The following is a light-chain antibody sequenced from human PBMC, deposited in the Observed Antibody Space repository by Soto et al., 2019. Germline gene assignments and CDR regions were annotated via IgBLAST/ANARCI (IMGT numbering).Light chain of an antibody. V-gene: IGKV3-20*01. CDR2: RAS. J-gene: IGKJ3*01. CDR3: QQYGSSIT. CDR1: QIIDSSY. Sequence: VLTQSPGTLSLSPGEGATLSCRASQIIDSSYLAWYQQKPGRAPRLLIYRASSRATGIPDRFSGSASGTDFSLTISRLEPEDFAVYYCQQYGSSITFGPGTTVDIK.